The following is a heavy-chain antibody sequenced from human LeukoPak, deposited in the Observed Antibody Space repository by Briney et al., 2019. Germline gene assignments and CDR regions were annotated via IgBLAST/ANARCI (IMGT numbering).Heavy chain of an antibody. V-gene: IGHV3-23*01. Sequence: GGSLRLSCAASGFTFSSYGMSWVRQAPGKGLEWVSAISGSGGSTYYADSVKGRFTISRDNFKNTLYLQMNSLRAEDTAVYYCAKDEQYYYGSGSYPFDYWGQGTLVTVSS. D-gene: IGHD3-10*01. CDR3: AKDEQYYYGSGSYPFDY. CDR2: ISGSGGST. J-gene: IGHJ4*02. CDR1: GFTFSSYG.